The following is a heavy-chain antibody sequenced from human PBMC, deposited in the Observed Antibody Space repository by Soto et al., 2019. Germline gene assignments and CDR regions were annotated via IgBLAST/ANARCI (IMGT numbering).Heavy chain of an antibody. CDR3: AKVPSSGLCGGDCYDFDI. CDR2: ISGSGGST. CDR1: GFTFSSYA. Sequence: EVQLLESGGGLVQPGGSLRLSCAASGFTFSSYAMSWVRQAPGKGLEWVSAISGSGGSTYYADSVKGRFTISRDNSKNTLYLQMNSQRAEDTAVYYCAKVPSSGLCGGDCYDFDIWGQGTMVTVYS. D-gene: IGHD2-21*02. J-gene: IGHJ3*02. V-gene: IGHV3-23*01.